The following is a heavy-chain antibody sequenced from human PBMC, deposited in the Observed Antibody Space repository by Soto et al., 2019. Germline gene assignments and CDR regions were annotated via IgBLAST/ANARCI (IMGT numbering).Heavy chain of an antibody. CDR1: GFSFSNYD. CDR3: ARAYTGQLPRRADYYYALDV. D-gene: IGHD2-2*01. CDR2: IGAARDP. Sequence: PGGSLRLSCAASGFSFSNYDMHWVRQVSGKALEWVSAIGAARDPYYLGSVKGRFTVSRDNAKKSLYLQMNKLRAEDTAVYYCARAYTGQLPRRADYYYALDVWGRGTPVTVSS. V-gene: IGHV3-13*05. J-gene: IGHJ6*02.